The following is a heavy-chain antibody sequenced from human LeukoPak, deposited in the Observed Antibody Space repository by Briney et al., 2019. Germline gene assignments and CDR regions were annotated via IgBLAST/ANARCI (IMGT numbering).Heavy chain of an antibody. Sequence: GASVKVSCKASGYTFTSYYMHWVRQAPGQGLEWMGIINPSGGSTSYAQKFQGRVTMTRDMSTSTVYMELSSLRSEDTAVYYCARVGVTNYDSSGYSLNYWGQGTLVTVSS. CDR3: ARVGVTNYDSSGYSLNY. J-gene: IGHJ4*02. CDR2: INPSGGST. CDR1: GYTFTSYY. V-gene: IGHV1-46*01. D-gene: IGHD3-22*01.